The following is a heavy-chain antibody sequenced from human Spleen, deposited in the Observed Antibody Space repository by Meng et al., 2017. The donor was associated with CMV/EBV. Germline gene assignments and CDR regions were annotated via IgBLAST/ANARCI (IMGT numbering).Heavy chain of an antibody. CDR1: GFPFGDYG. Sequence: GSLKISCAASGFPFGDYGMGWVRQAPGKGLEWVSGINGKGRSIGYGDSVKGRFSISRDNAKNSLYLQMNSLRDEDTALYFCVRGHTYGDYYFYGMDVWGQGTTVTVSS. J-gene: IGHJ6*02. CDR2: INGKGRSI. CDR3: VRGHTYGDYYFYGMDV. V-gene: IGHV3-20*04. D-gene: IGHD5-18*01.